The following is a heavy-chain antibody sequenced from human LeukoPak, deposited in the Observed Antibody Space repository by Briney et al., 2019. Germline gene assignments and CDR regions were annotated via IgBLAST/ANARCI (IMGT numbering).Heavy chain of an antibody. Sequence: PSETLSLTCTVSGGSIGWYYWSWIRQSAGKGLEWIGRIYKSGSTNYNPSSRRRVTMSVDTSKNQFSLHVTSVTAADTAVYYCAREEYFQDSNGYSYYFHSWGQGSLVTVSS. CDR2: IYKSGST. J-gene: IGHJ4*02. CDR3: AREEYFQDSNGYSYYFHS. D-gene: IGHD3-22*01. CDR1: GGSIGWYY. V-gene: IGHV4-4*07.